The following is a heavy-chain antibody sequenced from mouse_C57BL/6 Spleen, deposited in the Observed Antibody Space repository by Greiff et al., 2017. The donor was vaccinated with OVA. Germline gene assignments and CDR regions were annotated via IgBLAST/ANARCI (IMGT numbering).Heavy chain of an antibody. Sequence: VQLHQPGAALVMPGASVQLSCKSSGYTFPSYWLPWLKPRPGHGLAWIGEIDPSDSYTNYNQKFKGKSTLTVDKSSSTAYMQLSSLTSEDSAVYYCARDLRSSYWGQGTLVTVSA. V-gene: IGHV1-69*01. J-gene: IGHJ3*01. CDR2: IDPSDSYT. CDR1: GYTFPSYW. D-gene: IGHD5-1*01. CDR3: ARDLRSSY.